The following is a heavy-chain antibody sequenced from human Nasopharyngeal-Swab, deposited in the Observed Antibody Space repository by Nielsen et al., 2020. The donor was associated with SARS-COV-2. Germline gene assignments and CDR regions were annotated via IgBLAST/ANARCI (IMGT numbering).Heavy chain of an antibody. V-gene: IGHV4-31*03. Sequence: SETLSLTYTVPGGSFSSAGYFWTWIRQHPGKGLEWIGYIYYSGSTYYNPSLKSRVTISVDTSKNHFSLKLSSVTAADTAVYFCARSMYCSSTSCRYYFDYWGQGTLVTVSS. CDR3: ARSMYCSSTSCRYYFDY. CDR1: GGSFSSAGYF. D-gene: IGHD2-2*01. CDR2: IYYSGST. J-gene: IGHJ4*02.